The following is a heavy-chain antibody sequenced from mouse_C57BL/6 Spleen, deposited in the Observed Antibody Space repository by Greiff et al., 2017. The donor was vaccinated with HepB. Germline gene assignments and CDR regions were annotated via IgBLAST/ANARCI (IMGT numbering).Heavy chain of an antibody. D-gene: IGHD2-1*01. CDR3: ALLWGFAY. CDR2: IDPSDSYT. CDR1: VYTFTSYW. J-gene: IGHJ3*01. V-gene: IGHV1-50*01. Sequence: QVQLQQPGAELVKPGASVKLSCKASVYTFTSYWMQWVKQRPGQGLEWIGEIDPSDSYTNYNQKFKGKATLTVDTSSSTAYMQLSSLTSEDSAVYYCALLWGFAYWGQGTLVTVSA.